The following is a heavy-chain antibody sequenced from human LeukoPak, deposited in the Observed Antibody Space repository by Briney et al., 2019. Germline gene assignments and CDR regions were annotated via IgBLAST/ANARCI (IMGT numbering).Heavy chain of an antibody. V-gene: IGHV1-46*01. CDR2: LSPSDGT. CDR1: GDTITNYY. J-gene: IGHJ4*02. D-gene: IGHD3-9*01. CDR3: ARGDERAGYSRMYFDF. Sequence: ASVKISCKTSGDTITNYYMHWVRQAPGQGPEWMGILSPSDGTTYAQKFQGRVIMARDMSTSTVYMELSSLSSEDTAVYYCARGDERAGYSRMYFDFWGQGTLVTVSS.